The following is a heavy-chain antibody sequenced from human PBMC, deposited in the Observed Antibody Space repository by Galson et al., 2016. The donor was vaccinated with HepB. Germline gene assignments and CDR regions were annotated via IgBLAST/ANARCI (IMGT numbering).Heavy chain of an antibody. CDR3: ARIYYTGRVCRFDY. D-gene: IGHD2-8*02. CDR1: GYSFSIYD. J-gene: IGHJ4*02. CDR2: ISPHTGNT. V-gene: IGHV1-18*01. Sequence: SVKVSCKVSGYSFSIYDITWVRQAPGQGLEWMGRISPHTGNTDSAQKVQDRVTMTTNTSTTTAYMELRSLRSEDTAVYYCARIYYTGRVCRFDYWGQGALVTVSS.